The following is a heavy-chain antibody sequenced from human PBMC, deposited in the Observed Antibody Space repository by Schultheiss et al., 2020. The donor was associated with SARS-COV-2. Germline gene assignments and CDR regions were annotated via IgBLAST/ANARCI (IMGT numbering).Heavy chain of an antibody. Sequence: SETLSLTCAVSGGSISSYYWTWIRQSPGKGLEYIGYIYYSGSTNYNPSLKSRVTMSVDTSKNQFSLKLSSVTAADTAVYYCARGPARGAYYYYYYMDVWGKGTTVTVSS. J-gene: IGHJ6*03. D-gene: IGHD2-2*01. CDR1: GGSISSYY. CDR2: IYYSGST. V-gene: IGHV4-59*12. CDR3: ARGPARGAYYYYYYMDV.